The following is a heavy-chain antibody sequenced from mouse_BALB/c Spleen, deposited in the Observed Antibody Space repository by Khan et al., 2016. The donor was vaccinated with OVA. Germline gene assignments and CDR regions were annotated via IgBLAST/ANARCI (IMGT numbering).Heavy chain of an antibody. V-gene: IGHV3-2*02. CDR1: GYSITSDYA. D-gene: IGHD1-1*01. J-gene: IGHJ1*01. Sequence: VQLKESGPGLVKPSQSLSLTCTVTGYSITSDYAWNWIRQLPGNKLEWMAYISYSGSTSYHPSLKSRVSITRDTSKNQFFLQLNSVTTEDTATYYCARRYYYGHWYFDVWGAGTTVTVSS. CDR3: ARRYYYGHWYFDV. CDR2: ISYSGST.